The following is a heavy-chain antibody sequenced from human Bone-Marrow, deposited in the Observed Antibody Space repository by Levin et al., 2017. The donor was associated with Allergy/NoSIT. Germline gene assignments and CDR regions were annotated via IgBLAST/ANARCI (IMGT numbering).Heavy chain of an antibody. CDR1: GGTFSSSA. J-gene: IGHJ5*02. CDR2: IIPLFNTV. CDR3: ARDAGWELITWFDP. V-gene: IGHV1-69*06. Sequence: SVKVSCKASGGTFSSSAISWVRQAPGQGLEWLGGIIPLFNTVNYAQKFQGRVTITADKSTGTAYMELNSLRYEDTAVYYCARDAGWELITWFDPWGQGALVTVSS. D-gene: IGHD4-23*01.